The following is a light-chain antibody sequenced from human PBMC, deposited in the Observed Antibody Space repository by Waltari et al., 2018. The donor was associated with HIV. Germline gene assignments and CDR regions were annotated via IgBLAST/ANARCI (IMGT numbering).Light chain of an antibody. J-gene: IGLJ2*01. CDR2: DTT. Sequence: QSLVTQEPSLTVSPGGTVTHPRASLTGTRTSGHCPYWFQRRPGQAPKTLIYDTTNRHSWTPARFSGSLLGGKAALTLSGAQFEDEADYFCLLSFNGVVVFGGGTTLTVL. V-gene: IGLV7-46*01. CDR3: LLSFNGVVV. CDR1: TGTRTSGHC.